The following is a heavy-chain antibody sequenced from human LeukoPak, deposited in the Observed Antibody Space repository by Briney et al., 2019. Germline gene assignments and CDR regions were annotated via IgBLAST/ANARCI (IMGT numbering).Heavy chain of an antibody. J-gene: IGHJ3*02. CDR2: ISSGGTTI. V-gene: IGHV3-48*04. Sequence: PGGSLRLSCAASEFTFSNYGMHWVRQAPGKGLEWVSHISSGGTTIYYADSVKGRFTISRDNAKNSLYLQMNSLRAEDTAVYYCARAGGFGEFDAFDIWGQGTMVTVSS. CDR3: ARAGGFGEFDAFDI. D-gene: IGHD3-10*01. CDR1: EFTFSNYG.